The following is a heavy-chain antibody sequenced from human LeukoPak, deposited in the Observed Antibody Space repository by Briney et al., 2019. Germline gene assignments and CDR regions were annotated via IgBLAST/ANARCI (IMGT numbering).Heavy chain of an antibody. V-gene: IGHV4-39*07. CDR3: ARDISSGWFISIDS. J-gene: IGHJ4*02. D-gene: IGHD6-19*01. CDR2: VYRGGIT. Sequence: SETLSLTCTVSSASIRDTTYYWGWIRQPPGKGLEWIGSVYRGGITYYNPSLMSRVSMSLDTSNKQFSLKVNSVTAADTAVYYCARDISSGWFISIDSWGQGTLVTVSS. CDR1: SASIRDTTYY.